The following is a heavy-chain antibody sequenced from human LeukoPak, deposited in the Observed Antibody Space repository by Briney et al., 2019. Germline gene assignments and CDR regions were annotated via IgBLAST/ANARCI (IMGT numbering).Heavy chain of an antibody. V-gene: IGHV3-30*02. Sequence: GGSLRLSCAASGFTFSSYGMHWVRQAPGKGLEWVAFIRYDGSNKYYADSVKGRFTISRDNSKNTLYLQMNSLRAEDTAVYYCANHKEIAAVLLDYGMDVWGQGTTVTVSS. CDR2: IRYDGSNK. D-gene: IGHD6-13*01. J-gene: IGHJ6*02. CDR3: ANHKEIAAVLLDYGMDV. CDR1: GFTFSSYG.